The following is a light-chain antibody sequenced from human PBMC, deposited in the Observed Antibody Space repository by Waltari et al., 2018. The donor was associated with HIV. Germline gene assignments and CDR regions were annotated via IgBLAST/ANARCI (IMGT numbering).Light chain of an antibody. CDR2: SNN. CDR3: RTGYDTLGGPV. Sequence: QSVLPQPTSASGTPGQKITISCSGNISNIGSNSVNWYQQFSGAAPKLLIFSNNQHPSGVPARFSGSKSGSAASLAISGLHSDDEAIYHCRTGYDTLGGPVFGGGTKLTVL. V-gene: IGLV1-44*01. J-gene: IGLJ3*02. CDR1: ISNIGSNS.